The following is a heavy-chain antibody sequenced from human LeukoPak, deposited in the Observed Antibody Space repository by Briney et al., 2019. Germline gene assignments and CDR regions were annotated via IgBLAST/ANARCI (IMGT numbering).Heavy chain of an antibody. J-gene: IGHJ5*02. D-gene: IGHD6-13*01. V-gene: IGHV3-33*01. CDR2: IWYDGSNK. CDR1: GFTFSSYG. Sequence: GGSLRLSCAASGFTFSSYGMHWVRQAPGKGLEWVAVIWYDGSNKYYADSVKGRFTISRDNSKNTLYLQMNSLRAEDTAVYYCARGREAAGARRLNWFDPWGQGTLVTVSS. CDR3: ARGREAAGARRLNWFDP.